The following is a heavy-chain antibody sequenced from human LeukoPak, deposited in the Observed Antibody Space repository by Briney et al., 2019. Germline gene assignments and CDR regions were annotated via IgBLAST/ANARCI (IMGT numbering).Heavy chain of an antibody. CDR2: ISSSGSTI. CDR3: AREPGSSWSQIDDNWFDP. V-gene: IGHV3-11*04. CDR1: RFTFSDYY. D-gene: IGHD6-13*01. J-gene: IGHJ5*02. Sequence: GGSLRLSCAASRFTFSDYYMSWIRQAPGKGLEWVSYISSSGSTIYYADSVRGRFTISRDNAKNSLYLQMNSLRAEDTAVYYCAREPGSSWSQIDDNWFDPWGQGTLVTVSS.